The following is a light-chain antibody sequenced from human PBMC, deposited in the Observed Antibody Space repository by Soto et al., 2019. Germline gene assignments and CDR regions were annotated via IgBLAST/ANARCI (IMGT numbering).Light chain of an antibody. J-gene: IGKJ5*01. V-gene: IGKV3-11*01. CDR3: QQRTNWPSSN. Sequence: ELVLTHSPATLSLSPGARATLSCRASRSVSSYLAWYQQKPGQTPRLLIHDASNRSTGIPVRFSGSGSGTDFTLTISSLEPEDFAVDYCQQRTNWPSSNFGQGTRLESK. CDR1: RSVSSY. CDR2: DAS.